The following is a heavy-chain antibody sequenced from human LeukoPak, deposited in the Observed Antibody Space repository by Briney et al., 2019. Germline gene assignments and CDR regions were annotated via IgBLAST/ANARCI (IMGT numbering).Heavy chain of an antibody. J-gene: IGHJ4*02. CDR3: ARDDYDFWRP. V-gene: IGHV3-48*04. D-gene: IGHD3-3*01. CDR1: GFTFSTYS. CDR2: ISSSGSTI. Sequence: PGGSLRLSCAASGFTFSTYSMNWVRQAPGKGLEWVSYISSSGSTIYYADSVKGRFTISRDNAKNSLYLQMNSLRAEDTAVYYCARDDYDFWRPWGQGTLVTVSS.